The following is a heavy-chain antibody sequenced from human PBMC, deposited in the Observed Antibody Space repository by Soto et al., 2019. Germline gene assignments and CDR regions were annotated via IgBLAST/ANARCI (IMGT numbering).Heavy chain of an antibody. V-gene: IGHV4-39*01. D-gene: IGHD1-20*01. Sequence: PSETLSLTCTVSGGSISSSSYYWGWIRQPPGKGLEWIGSIYYSGSTYYNPSLKSRVTISVDTSKNQFSLKLSSVTAADTAVYYCARQAPAYNWNYNYYYGMDVWGQGTTVTVSS. CDR1: GGSISSSSYY. CDR2: IYYSGST. CDR3: ARQAPAYNWNYNYYYGMDV. J-gene: IGHJ6*02.